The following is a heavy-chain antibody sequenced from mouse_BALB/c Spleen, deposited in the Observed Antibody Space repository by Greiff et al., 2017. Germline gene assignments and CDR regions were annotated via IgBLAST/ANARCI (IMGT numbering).Heavy chain of an antibody. CDR1: GFTFSSYT. D-gene: IGHD2-1*01. J-gene: IGHJ4*01. V-gene: IGHV5-6-4*01. CDR2: ISSGGSYT. Sequence: EVKLVESGGGLVKPGGSLKLSCAASGFTFSSYTMSWVRQTPEKRLEWVATISSGGSYTYYPDSVKGRFTISRDNAKNTLYLQMSSLKSEDTAMYYCTRDLGNYAYWGQGTSVTVSS. CDR3: TRDLGNYAY.